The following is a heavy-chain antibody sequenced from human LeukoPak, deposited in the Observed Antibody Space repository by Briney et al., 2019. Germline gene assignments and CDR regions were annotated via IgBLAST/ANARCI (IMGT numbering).Heavy chain of an antibody. CDR2: INAGNGNT. J-gene: IGHJ4*02. V-gene: IGHV1-3*01. D-gene: IGHD3-10*01. CDR1: GYTFTSYA. CDR3: ARGVLGYYGSGHFDY. Sequence: ASVKVSCKASGYTFTSYAMHWVRQAPGQRLEWMGWINAGNGNTKYSQKFQGRVTITRVTSASTAYMELSSLRSEDTAVYYCARGVLGYYGSGHFDYWGQGTLVTVSS.